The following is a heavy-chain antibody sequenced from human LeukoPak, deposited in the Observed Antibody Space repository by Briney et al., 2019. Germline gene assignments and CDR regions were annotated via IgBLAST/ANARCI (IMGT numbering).Heavy chain of an antibody. CDR3: ARDRNLDSWFDP. Sequence: SETLSLTCTVSGGSISSYYWSWIRQPPGKGLEWIGYIYYSGSTNYNPSLKSRVTISVDTSKNQFSLKLSSVTAADTAVYYCARDRNLDSWFDPWGQGTLVTVSS. CDR1: GGSISSYY. J-gene: IGHJ5*02. CDR2: IYYSGST. V-gene: IGHV4-59*01.